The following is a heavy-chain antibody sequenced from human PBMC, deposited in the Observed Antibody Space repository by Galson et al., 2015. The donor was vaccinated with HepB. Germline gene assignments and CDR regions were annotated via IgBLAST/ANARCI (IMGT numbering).Heavy chain of an antibody. CDR3: ARSGRFDWYFDF. CDR1: GDSISGYY. CDR2: IYYSGST. J-gene: IGHJ2*01. D-gene: IGHD3-16*01. Sequence: SETLSLTCSVSGDSISGYYWSWIRQPPGKGLEWIGYIYYSGSTNYNPSLKSRVTISVHTSKNQFSLNLSSVTAADTVVYYCARSGRFDWYFDFWGRGTLVTVSS. V-gene: IGHV4-59*01.